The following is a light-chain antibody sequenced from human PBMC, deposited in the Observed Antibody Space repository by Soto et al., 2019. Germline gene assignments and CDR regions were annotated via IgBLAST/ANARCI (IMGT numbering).Light chain of an antibody. J-gene: IGKJ1*01. CDR3: QQYNSYRA. Sequence: DIQMTQSPSTLSASVGDRVTITCRASQSIRVWLAWYQQKAGKAPNLLIYKASRLESGVPSRFSGSGSETEFTLTISSLQPDDFATYYCQQYNSYRAFGPGTKVDIK. CDR1: QSIRVW. V-gene: IGKV1-5*03. CDR2: KAS.